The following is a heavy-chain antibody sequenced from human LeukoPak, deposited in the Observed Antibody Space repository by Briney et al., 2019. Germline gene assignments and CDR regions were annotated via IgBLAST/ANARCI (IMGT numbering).Heavy chain of an antibody. CDR1: GYTFTGYY. CDR3: ARDQGVWFGELSLAFDP. Sequence: ASVKVSCKASGYTFTGYYMHWVRQAPGQGLEWMGWINPNSGGTNYAQKFQGRVTMTRDTSISTAYMELSRLRSDDTAVYYCARDQGVWFGELSLAFDPWGQGTLVTVSS. CDR2: INPNSGGT. V-gene: IGHV1-2*02. J-gene: IGHJ5*02. D-gene: IGHD3-10*01.